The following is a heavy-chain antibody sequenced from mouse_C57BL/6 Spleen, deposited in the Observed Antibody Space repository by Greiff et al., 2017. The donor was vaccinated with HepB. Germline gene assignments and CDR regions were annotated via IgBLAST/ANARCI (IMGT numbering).Heavy chain of an antibody. D-gene: IGHD1-1*01. CDR3: ASPIYYYGSSPYAMDY. Sequence: LVESGPELVKPGASVKISCKASGYAFSSSWMNWVKQRPGKGLEWIGRIYPGDGDTNYNGKFKGKATLTADKSSSTAYMQLSSLTSEDSAVYFCASPIYYYGSSPYAMDYWGQGTSVTVSS. CDR2: IYPGDGDT. V-gene: IGHV1-82*01. CDR1: GYAFSSSW. J-gene: IGHJ4*01.